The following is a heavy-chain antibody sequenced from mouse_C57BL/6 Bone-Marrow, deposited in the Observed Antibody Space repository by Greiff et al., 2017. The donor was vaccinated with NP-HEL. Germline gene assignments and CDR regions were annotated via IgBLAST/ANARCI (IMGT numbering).Heavy chain of an antibody. D-gene: IGHD1-1*02. CDR3: ARERNYGLDY. CDR2: IHPNSGST. V-gene: IGHV1-64*01. J-gene: IGHJ2*01. Sequence: QVQLQQPGAELVKPGASVKLSCKASGYTFTSYWMHWVKQRPGQGLEWIGKIHPNSGSTNYNEKFKSKATLTVDKSSSTAYMHLSSLTSEDSAVYCSARERNYGLDYWGQGTTLTVSS. CDR1: GYTFTSYW.